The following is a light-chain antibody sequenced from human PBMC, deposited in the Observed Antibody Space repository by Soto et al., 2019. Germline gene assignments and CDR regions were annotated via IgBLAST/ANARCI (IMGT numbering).Light chain of an antibody. J-gene: IGKJ5*01. V-gene: IGKV3-20*01. Sequence: IVLTQSPGTLSLSPGERATLSCRASQSVSSSYLAWYQQKPGQAPRVLIYGASSRATGIPDRFSGSGSGTDFTLTISRLEPEDLAVYYCQQYGSSPPITFGQVTRLEIK. CDR3: QQYGSSPPIT. CDR1: QSVSSSY. CDR2: GAS.